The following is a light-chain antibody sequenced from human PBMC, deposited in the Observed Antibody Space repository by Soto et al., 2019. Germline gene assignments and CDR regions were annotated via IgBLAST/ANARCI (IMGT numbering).Light chain of an antibody. CDR3: QQYNNWPLT. V-gene: IGKV3-15*01. J-gene: IGKJ4*01. CDR1: QTVSTN. Sequence: EIVMTQSPATLSVSPGDRATLSCRASQTVSTNLAWYQQKPGQAPRLLLYGTSTRATDIPARFSGSGSGTEFTLTIDRLQSEDFAVYYCQQYNNWPLTFGGGTKVEIK. CDR2: GTS.